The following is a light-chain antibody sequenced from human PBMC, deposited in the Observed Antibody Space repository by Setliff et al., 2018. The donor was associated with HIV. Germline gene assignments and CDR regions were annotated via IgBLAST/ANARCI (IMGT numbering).Light chain of an antibody. CDR1: SSDVGGYYS. CDR3: SSYTTSSTLYV. Sequence: QSALAQPASVSGSLGQSITISCTGISSDVGGYYSVSWYQQHPGKAPKLMIYDVINRPSGVSNRFSGSRSGNTASLTISGLQVEDEADYYCSSYTTSSTLYVFGPGTKVTVL. CDR2: DVI. V-gene: IGLV2-14*03. J-gene: IGLJ1*01.